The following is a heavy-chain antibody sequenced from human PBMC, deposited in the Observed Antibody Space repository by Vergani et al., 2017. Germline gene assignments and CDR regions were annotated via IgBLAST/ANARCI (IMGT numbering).Heavy chain of an antibody. CDR3: ARETRDTPSSLDY. CDR2: TWYEGNNN. V-gene: IGHV3-33*08. J-gene: IGHJ4*02. CDR1: GFPFSVYW. Sequence: VQLVESGGGLVQPGGSLRLSCAASGFPFSVYWMTWVRQAPGKGLEWVSMTWYEGNNNYYADSVKGRFTISKDISKNTLYLQMNSLRGDDTAVYYCARETRDTPSSLDYWGQGTLVPSPQ. D-gene: IGHD5-24*01.